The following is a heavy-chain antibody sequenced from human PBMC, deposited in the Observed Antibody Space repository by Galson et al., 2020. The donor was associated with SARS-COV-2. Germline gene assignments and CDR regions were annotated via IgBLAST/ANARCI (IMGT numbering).Heavy chain of an antibody. D-gene: IGHD3-22*01. CDR2: ISYDGSNK. CDR1: GFTFSSYG. Sequence: GGSLRLSCAASGFTFSSYGMHWVRQAPGKGLEWVAVISYDGSNKYYADSVKGRFTISRDNSKNTLYLQMNSLRAEDTAVYYCAKDSYSSAEIDYWGQGTLVTVSS. V-gene: IGHV3-30*18. CDR3: AKDSYSSAEIDY. J-gene: IGHJ4*02.